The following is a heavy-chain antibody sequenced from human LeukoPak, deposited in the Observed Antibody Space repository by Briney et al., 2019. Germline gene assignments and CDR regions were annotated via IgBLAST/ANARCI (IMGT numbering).Heavy chain of an antibody. CDR2: THDSGNS. CDR3: ARDRSAAPADY. CDR1: GGSITNNY. Sequence: PSETRSLTCTVSGGSITNNYWAWIRRPPGKGLEWIGYTHDSGNSNYNPSLRSRVTISIDTSKNQFSLKLTSVTAADTAVYYCARDRSAAPADYWGQGTLVTVSS. D-gene: IGHD6-13*01. J-gene: IGHJ4*02. V-gene: IGHV4-59*13.